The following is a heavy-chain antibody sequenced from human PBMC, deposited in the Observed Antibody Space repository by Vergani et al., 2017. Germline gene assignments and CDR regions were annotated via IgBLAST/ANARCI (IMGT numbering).Heavy chain of an antibody. CDR1: GGSISSSNW. Sequence: QVQLQESGPGLVKPSGTLSLTCAVSGGSISSSNWWSWVRQPPGKGLEWIGEIYHSGSTNYNPSLKSRVTISVDTSKNQFSLELSSVTAADTAVYYCARDQLYYYDSSGYFDAFDIWGQGTMVTVSS. J-gene: IGHJ3*02. CDR2: IYHSGST. CDR3: ARDQLYYYDSSGYFDAFDI. V-gene: IGHV4-4*02. D-gene: IGHD3-22*01.